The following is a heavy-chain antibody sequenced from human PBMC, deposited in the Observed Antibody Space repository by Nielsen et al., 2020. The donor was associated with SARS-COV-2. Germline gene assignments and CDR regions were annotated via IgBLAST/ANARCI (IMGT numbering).Heavy chain of an antibody. D-gene: IGHD3-10*01. V-gene: IGHV5-51*01. J-gene: IGHJ2*01. CDR2: IYPGDSDT. CDR1: GYSFTSYW. Sequence: GESLKISCKGSGYSFTSYWIGWVRQMPGKGLEWMGIIYPGDSDTRYSPSFQGQVTISADKSISTAYLQWSSLKASDTAMYYCARGQGLLWFGESQPPLYNHPGWSWYFDLWGRGTLVTVSS. CDR3: ARGQGLLWFGESQPPLYNHPGWSWYFDL.